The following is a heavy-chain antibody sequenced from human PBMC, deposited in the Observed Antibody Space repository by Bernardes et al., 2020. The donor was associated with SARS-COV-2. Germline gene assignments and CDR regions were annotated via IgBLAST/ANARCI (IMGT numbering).Heavy chain of an antibody. CDR2: ITSSSSYI. J-gene: IGHJ4*02. Sequence: GGALSLSCAGAGVSVSSHTMHWVRPAAGKGLEWVSSITSSSSYIFYADSVKGRFTISRDNAKNALYLQMNSLRDEDTARYFCARGPPDILATPREEYWGQGALVNVSS. CDR3: ARGPPDILATPREEY. D-gene: IGHD5-12*01. CDR1: GVSVSSHT. V-gene: IGHV3-21*01.